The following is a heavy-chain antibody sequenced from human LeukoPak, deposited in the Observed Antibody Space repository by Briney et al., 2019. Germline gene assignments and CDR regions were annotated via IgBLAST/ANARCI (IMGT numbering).Heavy chain of an antibody. CDR2: ISDSGGST. V-gene: IGHV3-23*01. D-gene: IGHD1-26*01. J-gene: IGHJ4*02. Sequence: GGTLRLSCAASGFTFSIYGMSWVRQAPGKGLDWVSGISDSGGSTFYADSVKGRFTISRDNSKNTVYLQMNSLRAEDTAIYYCAKGVWSYYDYWGQGIQVTVSS. CDR1: GFTFSIYG. CDR3: AKGVWSYYDY.